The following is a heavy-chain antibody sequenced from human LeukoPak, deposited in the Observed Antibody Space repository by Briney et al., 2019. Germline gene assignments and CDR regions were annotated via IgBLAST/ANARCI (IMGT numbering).Heavy chain of an antibody. D-gene: IGHD3-3*01. CDR1: GXSVXXTY. J-gene: IGHJ4*02. V-gene: IGHV3-53*04. CDR2: IYSGGRT. CDR3: ARTKASFGPYYFDS. Sequence: GGSLRLSCAAAGXSVXXTYXXWXXXAXGXGLEWVXVIYSGGRTFYADSVKGRFTMSRHTSNDTLCLQMNSLRVEDTAVYYCARTKASFGPYYFDSWGQGTLVTVSS.